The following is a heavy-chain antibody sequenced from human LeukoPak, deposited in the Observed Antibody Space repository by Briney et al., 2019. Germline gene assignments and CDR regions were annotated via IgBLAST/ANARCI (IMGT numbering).Heavy chain of an antibody. D-gene: IGHD6-19*01. J-gene: IGHJ1*01. CDR1: GFTLSSYS. CDR3: ARVDSGSACAS. Sequence: GVSLRLSCAASGFTLSSYSMHWVRQAPGKGLEFVSAISYNGDRYYANSVKGRFTISRDISKNTLYLQMGSLRPEDMAVYYCARVDSGSACASWGQGILVTVSS. V-gene: IGHV3-64*01. CDR2: ISYNGDR.